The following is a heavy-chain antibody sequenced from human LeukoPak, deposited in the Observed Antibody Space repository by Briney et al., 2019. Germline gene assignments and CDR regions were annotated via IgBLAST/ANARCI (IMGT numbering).Heavy chain of an antibody. Sequence: ASVKVSCKASGYTFNTYDINWVRQAPGQGLEWMGWMSPHTGYAGYAQKFQGRVTITTNTFISTAYMELSSLTSEDTAVYYCSRGGGGQLVYPWGQGTLVIVSS. CDR2: MSPHTGYA. D-gene: IGHD6-6*01. V-gene: IGHV1-8*03. CDR1: GYTFNTYD. CDR3: SRGGGGQLVYP. J-gene: IGHJ5*02.